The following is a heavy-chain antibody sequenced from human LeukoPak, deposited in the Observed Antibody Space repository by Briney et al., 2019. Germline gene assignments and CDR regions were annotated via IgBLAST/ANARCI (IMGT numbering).Heavy chain of an antibody. CDR3: ARHSRDNYDSSGYFFDY. CDR2: IYYSGST. J-gene: IGHJ4*02. Sequence: SETLSLTCTVSGGSISSSSYYWGWIRQPPGKGLEWIGSIYYSGSTYYNPSLKSRVTISVDTSKNQFSLKLSSVTAADTAVYYCARHSRDNYDSSGYFFDYWGQGTLVTVSS. D-gene: IGHD3-22*01. CDR1: GGSISSSSYY. V-gene: IGHV4-39*01.